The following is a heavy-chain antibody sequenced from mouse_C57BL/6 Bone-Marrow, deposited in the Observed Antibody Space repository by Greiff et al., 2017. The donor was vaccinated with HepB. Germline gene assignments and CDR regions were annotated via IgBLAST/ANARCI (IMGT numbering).Heavy chain of an antibody. V-gene: IGHV1-19*01. CDR1: GYTFTDYY. D-gene: IGHD2-10*01. CDR3: ASPYYGNYPWFAY. J-gene: IGHJ3*01. Sequence: VQLQQSGPVLVKPGASVKMSCKASGYTFTDYYMNWVKQSHGKSLEWIGVINPYNGGTSYNQKFKGKATLTVDKSSSTAYMELNSLTSEDSAVYYCASPYYGNYPWFAYWGQGTLVTVSA. CDR2: INPYNGGT.